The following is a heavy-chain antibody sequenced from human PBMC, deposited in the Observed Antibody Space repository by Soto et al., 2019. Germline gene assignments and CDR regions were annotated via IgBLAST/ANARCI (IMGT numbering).Heavy chain of an antibody. J-gene: IGHJ6*02. D-gene: IGHD2-15*01. V-gene: IGHV3-33*01. Sequence: GGSLRLSCAASGFTFSSYGMHWVRQAPGKGLEWVAVIWYDGSNKYYAGSVKGRFTISRDNSKNTLYLQMNSLRAEDTAVYYCYTAEVVAAPDYYYYGMDVWGQGTTVTVSS. CDR3: YTAEVVAAPDYYYYGMDV. CDR2: IWYDGSNK. CDR1: GFTFSSYG.